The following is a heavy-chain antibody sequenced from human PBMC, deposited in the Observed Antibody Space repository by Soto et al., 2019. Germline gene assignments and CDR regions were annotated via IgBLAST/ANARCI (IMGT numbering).Heavy chain of an antibody. CDR1: GGTFSSYA. D-gene: IGHD3-16*01. CDR2: IIPIFGTA. J-gene: IGHJ6*02. V-gene: IGHV1-69*13. CDR3: ARGGPDVWGTGAHYYGLDV. Sequence: SVKVSCKASGGTFSSYAISWVRQAPGQGLEWMRGIIPIFGTANYAQKFQGRVTITADESTSTAYMELSSLRSEDTAIYSCARGGPDVWGTGAHYYGLDVWGPGTTVTVSS.